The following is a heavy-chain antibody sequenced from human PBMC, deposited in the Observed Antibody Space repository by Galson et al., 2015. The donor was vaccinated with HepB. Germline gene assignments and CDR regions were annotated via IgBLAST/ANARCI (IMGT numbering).Heavy chain of an antibody. J-gene: IGHJ4*02. D-gene: IGHD2-15*01. V-gene: IGHV3-33*01. CDR3: ARALDIVVPQPLDY. CDR1: GFTFSSYG. Sequence: SLRLSCAASGFTFSSYGMHWVRQAPGKGLEWVAVIWYDGSNKYYADSVKGRFTISRDNSKNTLYLQMNSLRAEDTAVYYCARALDIVVPQPLDYWGQGTLVTVSS. CDR2: IWYDGSNK.